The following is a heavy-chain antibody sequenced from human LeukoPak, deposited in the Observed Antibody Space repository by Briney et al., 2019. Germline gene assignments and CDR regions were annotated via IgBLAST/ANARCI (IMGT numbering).Heavy chain of an antibody. V-gene: IGHV5-51*01. D-gene: IGHD2-15*01. Sequence: GESLKISCKGSGYNFATHWIGWVRQMPGKGLEWMGIIYPGDSDTRYSPSFQGQVTISADKSISTAYLQWSSLKASDTAMYYCARLQKKVGYCSGGSCQQGYFQHWGQGTLVTVSS. J-gene: IGHJ1*01. CDR1: GYNFATHW. CDR3: ARLQKKVGYCSGGSCQQGYFQH. CDR2: IYPGDSDT.